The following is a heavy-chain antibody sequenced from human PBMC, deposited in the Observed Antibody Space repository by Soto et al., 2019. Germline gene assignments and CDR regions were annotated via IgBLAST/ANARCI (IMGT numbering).Heavy chain of an antibody. CDR1: GYTFTGYY. CDR3: ARDLEAKSGSDYAYYYYGMDV. Sequence: QVQLVQSGAEVKKPGASVKVSCKASGYTFTGYYMHWVRQAPGQGLEWMGWINPNSGGTNYAQKFQGWGNMTRDTSISTAYMELSRLRADDTAVYDWARDLEAKSGSDYAYYYYGMDVWGQGTTVTVSS. D-gene: IGHD1-26*01. V-gene: IGHV1-2*04. CDR2: INPNSGGT. J-gene: IGHJ6*02.